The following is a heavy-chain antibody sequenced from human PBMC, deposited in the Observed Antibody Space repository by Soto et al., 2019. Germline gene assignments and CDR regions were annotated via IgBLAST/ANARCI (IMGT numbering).Heavy chain of an antibody. CDR1: GDSLSSGSY. J-gene: IGHJ4*03. CDR2: IYHGGTT. Sequence: PSETLSLTCTVSGDSLSSGSYWGWIRQPPGEGPEWIASIYHGGTTFYNPSLKRRISISVDTSKNQFSLRLTSVTPADTATYYCARVDVMVVAGSTFDCWGPGTMVTVSS. CDR3: ARVDVMVVAGSTFDC. V-gene: IGHV4-38-2*02. D-gene: IGHD6-19*01.